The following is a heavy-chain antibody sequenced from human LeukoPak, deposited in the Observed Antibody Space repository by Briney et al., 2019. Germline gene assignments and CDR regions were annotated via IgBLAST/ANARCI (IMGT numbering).Heavy chain of an antibody. CDR2: ISGSGGST. V-gene: IGHV3-23*01. J-gene: IGHJ6*02. CDR3: AKEIGGDYGDSFYYYYGMDV. CDR1: GFTFSSYA. Sequence: GGSLRLSCAASGFTFSSYAMSWVRQAPGKGLEWVSAISGSGGSTYYADSVKGRFTISRDNSKSTLYLQMNSLRAEDTAVYYCAKEIGGDYGDSFYYYYGMDVWGQGTTVTVSS. D-gene: IGHD4-17*01.